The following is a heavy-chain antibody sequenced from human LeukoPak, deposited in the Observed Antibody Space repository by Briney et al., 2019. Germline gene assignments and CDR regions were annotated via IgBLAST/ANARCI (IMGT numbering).Heavy chain of an antibody. Sequence: GGSLRLSCAASGFTFNSYGMHWVRQAPGKGLEWVAVMWYDGSNKYYADSVKGRFTISRDDSKNTLYLQMNSLRAEDTAVYYCAKRASGSGTSLYYFDYWGQGTLVTVSS. V-gene: IGHV3-33*03. D-gene: IGHD3-10*01. J-gene: IGHJ4*02. CDR2: MWYDGSNK. CDR1: GFTFNSYG. CDR3: AKRASGSGTSLYYFDY.